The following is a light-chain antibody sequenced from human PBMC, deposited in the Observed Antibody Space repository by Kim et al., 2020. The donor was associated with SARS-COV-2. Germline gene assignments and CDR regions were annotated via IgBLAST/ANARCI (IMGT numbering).Light chain of an antibody. CDR3: AAWVDSLNAWV. V-gene: IGLV1-44*01. Sequence: QSVVTQPPSASGTAGQRVTISCSGSSSNIGSNIVNWYQQFPGTAPKLLINRNNQRPSGVPDRFSGSKSGTSASLAISGLQSEDEADYYCAAWVDSLNAWVFGGGTQLTVL. J-gene: IGLJ3*02. CDR2: RNN. CDR1: SSNIGSNI.